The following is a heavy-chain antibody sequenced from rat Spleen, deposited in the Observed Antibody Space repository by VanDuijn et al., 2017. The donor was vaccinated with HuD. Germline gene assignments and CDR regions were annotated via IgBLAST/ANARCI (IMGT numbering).Heavy chain of an antibody. V-gene: IGHV5-31*01. CDR3: TRDPITTWVYFDY. J-gene: IGHJ2*01. CDR1: GFTFNNYW. CDR2: IIYDGGRT. D-gene: IGHD1-1*01. Sequence: EVQLVETGGGLVQPGKSLKLSCVASGFTFNNYWMAWIRQAPGKGLEWVATIIYDGGRTYCRDSVKGRFTISRDNAQNTLFLQMNSLQTEDTAIYFCTRDPITTWVYFDYWGQGVMVTVSS.